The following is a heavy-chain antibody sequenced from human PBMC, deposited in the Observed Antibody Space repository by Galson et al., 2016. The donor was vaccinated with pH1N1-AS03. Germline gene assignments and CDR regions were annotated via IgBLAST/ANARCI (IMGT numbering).Heavy chain of an antibody. J-gene: IGHJ6*03. V-gene: IGHV3-23*01. D-gene: IGHD3-3*01. CDR3: AKGVDFWSGYSPNNYYCMDV. CDR1: GFSFSTYA. Sequence: SLRLSCAASGFSFSTYAMTWVRQAPGKGLEWVSGISGSGGTTYYAESVKGRSAISRDNSKNTLYLLMNSLRAEDTAVYYCAKGVDFWSGYSPNNYYCMDVWGRGTTVTVSS. CDR2: ISGSGGTT.